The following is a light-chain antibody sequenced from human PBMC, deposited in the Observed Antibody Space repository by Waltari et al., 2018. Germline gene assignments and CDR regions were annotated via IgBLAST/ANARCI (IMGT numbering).Light chain of an antibody. CDR3: AAWDDSLSGLWV. V-gene: IGLV1-47*01. J-gene: IGLJ3*02. CDR1: SSTIGSNY. CDR2: RNN. Sequence: QSVLTQPPSASGTPGQWVTISCSGSSSTIGSNYVYWYQQLPGTAPKLLIYRNNRRPSGVPVRFSGSQSGTSASLAISGLRSEDEADYYCAAWDDSLSGLWVFGGGTKLTVL.